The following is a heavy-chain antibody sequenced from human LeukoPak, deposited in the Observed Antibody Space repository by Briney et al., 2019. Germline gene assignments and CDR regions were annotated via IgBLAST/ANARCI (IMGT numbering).Heavy chain of an antibody. CDR3: ANTTERWLVSCYCFY. CDR1: GFTFSSYS. V-gene: IGHV3-23*01. D-gene: IGHD6-19*01. Sequence: GGSLRLSCAASGFTFSSYSMSWVRQAPGKGPEWVAAISGSGGGKYYADSVKGRFTISRDNSKNTLYLQMNSLRAEDTTVYYGANTTERWLVSCYCFYWGEGALVTVSS. CDR2: ISGSGGGK. J-gene: IGHJ4*03.